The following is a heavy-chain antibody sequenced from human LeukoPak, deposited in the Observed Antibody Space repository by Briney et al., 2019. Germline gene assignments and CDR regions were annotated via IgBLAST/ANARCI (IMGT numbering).Heavy chain of an antibody. CDR2: IHSDGSGT. Sequence: GGSLRLSCAASGFIFSSYWMHWVRQAPGKGLVWVSRIHSDGSGTTYADSVKGRFTTSRDNAKNTLYLQMTGLRAEDTAVYYCAKELTSEGYFDHWGQGTLVTVSS. CDR1: GFIFSSYW. J-gene: IGHJ4*02. D-gene: IGHD3-9*01. CDR3: AKELTSEGYFDH. V-gene: IGHV3-74*01.